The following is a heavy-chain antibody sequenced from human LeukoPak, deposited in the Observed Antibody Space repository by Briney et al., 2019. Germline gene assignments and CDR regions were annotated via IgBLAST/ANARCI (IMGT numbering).Heavy chain of an antibody. CDR1: GGSISSSSYY. V-gene: IGHV4-39*07. D-gene: IGHD5-12*01. J-gene: IGHJ3*02. Sequence: SETLSLTCTVSGGSISSSSYYWGWIRQPPGKGLEWIGEIYHSGSTNYNPSLKSRVTISVDKSKNQFSLKLSSVTAADTAVYYCASVGDIVAQAAFDIWGQGTMVTVSS. CDR2: IYHSGST. CDR3: ASVGDIVAQAAFDI.